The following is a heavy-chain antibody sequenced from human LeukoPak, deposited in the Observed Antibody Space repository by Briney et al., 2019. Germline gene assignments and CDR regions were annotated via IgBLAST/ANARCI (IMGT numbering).Heavy chain of an antibody. CDR2: IYYSGST. V-gene: IGHV4-39*07. CDR3: ARGRRFLEWLLYVLDFDY. J-gene: IGHJ4*02. D-gene: IGHD3-3*01. CDR1: GGSISSSSYY. Sequence: PSETLSLTCTVSGGSISSSSYYWGWIRQPPGKGLEWIGSIYYSGSTYYNPSLKSRVTISVDTSKNQFSLKLSSVTAADTAVYYCARGRRFLEWLLYVLDFDYWGQGTLVTVSS.